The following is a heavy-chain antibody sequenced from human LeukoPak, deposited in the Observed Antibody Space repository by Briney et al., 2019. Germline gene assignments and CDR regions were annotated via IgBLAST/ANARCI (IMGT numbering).Heavy chain of an antibody. V-gene: IGHV4-39*01. J-gene: IGHJ5*02. CDR1: GGSISSYY. D-gene: IGHD3-22*01. CDR3: ARRGLYYYDSSGYYYFWFDP. Sequence: PSETLSLTCTVSGGSISSYYWGWIRQPPEKGLEWIGSIYYSGSTYYNPSLKSRVTISVDTSKNQFSLKLSPVTAADTAVYYCARRGLYYYDSSGYYYFWFDPWGQGTLVTVSS. CDR2: IYYSGST.